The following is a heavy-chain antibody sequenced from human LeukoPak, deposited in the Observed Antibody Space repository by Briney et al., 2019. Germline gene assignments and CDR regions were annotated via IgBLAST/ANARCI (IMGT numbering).Heavy chain of an antibody. D-gene: IGHD3-9*01. CDR2: ISRSGNTI. Sequence: GGSLRLSCAASGFPFNKYHMNWVRQAPGKGLEWASFISRSGNTIYYADSVKGRFTISRDNSKNTLYLQMNSLRAEDTAVYYCAKDDILTGYYSDFDYWGQGTLVTVSS. CDR1: GFPFNKYH. V-gene: IGHV3-48*01. CDR3: AKDDILTGYYSDFDY. J-gene: IGHJ4*02.